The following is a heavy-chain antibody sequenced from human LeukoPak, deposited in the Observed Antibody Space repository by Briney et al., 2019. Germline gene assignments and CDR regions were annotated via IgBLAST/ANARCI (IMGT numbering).Heavy chain of an antibody. D-gene: IGHD5-12*01. V-gene: IGHV4-59*08. J-gene: IGHJ6*02. CDR3: ARAYSGYVPYLYLSGMDA. Sequence: PSQTPSPTPTLSGESPTGFYSSGSPEPPGKGVGGSGFIFYSGTTSYSPSLKNRVTISLDRSRSQFSLKLSSVTAADTAVYYCARAYSGYVPYLYLSGMDAWGQGTTVSDSS. CDR2: IFYSGTT. CDR1: GESPTGFY.